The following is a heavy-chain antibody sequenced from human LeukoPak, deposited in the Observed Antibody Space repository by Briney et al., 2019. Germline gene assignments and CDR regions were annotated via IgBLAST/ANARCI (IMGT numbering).Heavy chain of an antibody. V-gene: IGHV3-21*01. D-gene: IGHD6-13*01. Sequence: GGTLRLSCAASGFTFNSYSMNWVRNAPGKGLELVSYISSSSRYIYYADLVNGRFTIARHNAKNPLYLQMTNRRAEDTAVYFCVVYESSWYVVDYFYGLDVWGQGTTVTVSS. CDR1: GFTFNSYS. CDR2: ISSSSRYI. CDR3: VVYESSWYVVDYFYGLDV. J-gene: IGHJ6*02.